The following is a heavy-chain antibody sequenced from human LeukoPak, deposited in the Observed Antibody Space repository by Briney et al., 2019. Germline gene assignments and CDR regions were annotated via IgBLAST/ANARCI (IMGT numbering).Heavy chain of an antibody. CDR1: GFPFSNYW. CDR2: IRKDGSER. D-gene: IGHD6-19*01. Sequence: GGSLRLSCAASGFPFSNYWTNWVRQAPGNALEWVAYIRKDGSERYYVDSVKGRFTISRDNARNSLYLQMNSLRADDTAVYYCARHTSGQPFDYWGQGTLVTVSS. J-gene: IGHJ4*02. V-gene: IGHV3-7*03. CDR3: ARHTSGQPFDY.